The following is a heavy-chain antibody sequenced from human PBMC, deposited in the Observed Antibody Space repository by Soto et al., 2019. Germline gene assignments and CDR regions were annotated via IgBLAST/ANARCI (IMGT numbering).Heavy chain of an antibody. CDR2: IIPIFGTA. J-gene: IGHJ6*01. V-gene: IGHV1-69*13. CDR3: ARDRKSYYGSGSNLNYCYHCKDY. D-gene: IGHD3-10*01. CDR1: GGTFTSYA. Sequence: SAKVSCKASGGTFTSYAISWLRQAPGQGLEWMGGIIPIFGTANYAHKFQGRVTITANEPTSTAYMELRSLSSEDTAVYYCARDRKSYYGSGSNLNYCYHCKDYWGPGSRVTVFS.